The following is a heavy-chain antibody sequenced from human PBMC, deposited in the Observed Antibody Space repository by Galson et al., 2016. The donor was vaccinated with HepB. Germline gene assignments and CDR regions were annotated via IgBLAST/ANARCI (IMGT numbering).Heavy chain of an antibody. CDR3: ARDPPAVATATWG. CDR1: GLTVSNNY. V-gene: IGHV3-53*01. J-gene: IGHJ4*02. Sequence: SLRLSCAASGLTVSNNYMRWVRQAPGKGLEWVSLIYSGGTTKYAASVKGRFTISRDSSKNTLYHQMNSLRAEDTGVYYCARDPPAVATATWGWGQGTLVTVSS. CDR2: IYSGGTT. D-gene: IGHD2-2*01.